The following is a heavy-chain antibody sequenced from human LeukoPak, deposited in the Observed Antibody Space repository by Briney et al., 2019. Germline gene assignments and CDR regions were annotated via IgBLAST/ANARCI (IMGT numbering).Heavy chain of an antibody. J-gene: IGHJ6*03. CDR2: IYTSGST. D-gene: IGHD3-3*01. CDR3: ARVRKDDYDFWSGYSYYMDV. V-gene: IGHV4-4*07. CDR1: GGSISSYY. Sequence: SETLSLTCTVSGGSISSYYWSWIRQPAGKGLEWIGRIYTSGSTNYNPSLKSRVTMSVDTSKNQFSLKLSFVTAADTAVYYCARVRKDDYDFWSGYSYYMDVWGKGTTVTVSS.